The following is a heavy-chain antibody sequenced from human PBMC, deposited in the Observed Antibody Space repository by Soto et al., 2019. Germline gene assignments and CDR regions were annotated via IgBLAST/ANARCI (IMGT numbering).Heavy chain of an antibody. CDR2: IIPIFGTA. V-gene: IGHV1-69*13. D-gene: IGHD6-13*01. CDR3: ASTPLLAAGLDY. J-gene: IGHJ4*02. CDR1: GDTVSIYA. Sequence: SLTVYCKTSGDTVSIYAISWVRKAPGQGLEWMGGIIPIFGTANYAQKFQGRVTITADESTSTAYMELSSLRSEDTAVYYCASTPLLAAGLDYLGQGTLVTV.